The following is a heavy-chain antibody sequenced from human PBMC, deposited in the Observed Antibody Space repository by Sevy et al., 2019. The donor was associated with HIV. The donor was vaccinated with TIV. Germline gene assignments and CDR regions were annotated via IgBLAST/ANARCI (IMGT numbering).Heavy chain of an antibody. V-gene: IGHV1-69*13. CDR1: GGTFETYS. CDR3: ARDRDITFGGGDAFDI. J-gene: IGHJ3*02. Sequence: ASVKVSCKASGGTFETYSISWLRQAPGQGLEWMGGITPIFRAANYAQKFQGRVTITADDSMSTAHMELTSLRSEDSAIYYCARDRDITFGGGDAFDIWGQGTMVTVSS. D-gene: IGHD3-16*01. CDR2: ITPIFRAA.